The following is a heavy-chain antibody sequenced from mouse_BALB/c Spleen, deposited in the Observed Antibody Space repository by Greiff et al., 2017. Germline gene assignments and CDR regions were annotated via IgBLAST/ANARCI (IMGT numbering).Heavy chain of an antibody. V-gene: IGHV5-17*02. CDR3: ARGDYGSSYGY. Sequence: EVMLVESGGGLVQPGGSRKLSCAASGFTFSSFGMHWVRQAPEKGLEWVAYISSGSSTIYYADTVKGRFTISRDNPKNTLFLQMTSLRSEDTAMYYCARGDYGSSYGYCGQGTTLTVSS. CDR1: GFTFSSFG. D-gene: IGHD1-1*01. J-gene: IGHJ2*01. CDR2: ISSGSSTI.